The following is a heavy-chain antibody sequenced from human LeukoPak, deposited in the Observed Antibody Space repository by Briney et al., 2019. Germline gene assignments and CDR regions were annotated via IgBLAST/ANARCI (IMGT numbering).Heavy chain of an antibody. J-gene: IGHJ6*03. CDR2: IYYSGST. CDR3: ARGAESWIQLWGYYYMDV. CDR1: GGSISSGDYY. Sequence: SETLSLTCTVSGGSISSGDYYWSWIRQPPGKGLEWIGHIYYSGSTNYNPSLKSRVTISVDTSKNQFSLKLSSVTAADTAVYYCARGAESWIQLWGYYYMDVWGKGTTVTVSS. V-gene: IGHV4-61*08. D-gene: IGHD5-18*01.